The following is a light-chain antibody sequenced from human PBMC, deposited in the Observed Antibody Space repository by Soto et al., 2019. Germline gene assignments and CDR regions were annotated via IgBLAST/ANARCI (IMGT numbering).Light chain of an antibody. Sequence: DIQMTQSASSLSASVGDRVTITCRASQSISSYLNWYQQKPGNAPKLLIYAASSLQSGVPSRFSGSGSGTDFTLTISSLPPEDFATYYCQQYNRYSFGQGTKVDI. CDR2: AAS. J-gene: IGKJ1*01. CDR3: QQYNRYS. CDR1: QSISSY. V-gene: IGKV1-39*01.